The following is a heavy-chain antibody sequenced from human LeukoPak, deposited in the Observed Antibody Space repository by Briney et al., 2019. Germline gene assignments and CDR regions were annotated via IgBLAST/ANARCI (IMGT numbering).Heavy chain of an antibody. V-gene: IGHV4-34*01. D-gene: IGHD3-10*01. CDR2: ISHSGST. Sequence: SETLSLTCAVYGGSFSGYYWSWIRQPPGKGLEWIGEISHSGSTNYNPSLKSRVTISVDTSKNQFSLKLSSVTAAVTAVYYCARDPLWFGELYGMDVWGQGTTVTVSS. CDR3: ARDPLWFGELYGMDV. CDR1: GGSFSGYY. J-gene: IGHJ6*02.